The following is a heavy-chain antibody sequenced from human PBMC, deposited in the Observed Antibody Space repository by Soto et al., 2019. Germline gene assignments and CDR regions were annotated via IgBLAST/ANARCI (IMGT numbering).Heavy chain of an antibody. CDR1: GYSFTDYA. Sequence: GASVKVSCKTSGYSFTDYAINWVRQAPGQGLQWMGWISAYSGDTKYAQRFQDRLTVTTDPSTTTAYMELRSLRSDDTAVYYCARDGRAFSTFGETMGVWGQGTTVTVSS. D-gene: IGHD3-3*01. CDR3: ARDGRAFSTFGETMGV. J-gene: IGHJ6*02. V-gene: IGHV1-18*01. CDR2: ISAYSGDT.